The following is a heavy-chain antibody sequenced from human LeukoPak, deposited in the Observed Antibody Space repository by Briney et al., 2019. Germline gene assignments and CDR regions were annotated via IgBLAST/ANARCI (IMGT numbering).Heavy chain of an antibody. CDR2: INPTSGGT. J-gene: IGHJ4*02. CDR3: AKEHMAAAVYYFDY. D-gene: IGHD6-13*01. CDR1: GFTFSNYA. Sequence: GGSLRLSCAASGFTFSNYAMSWVRQAPGKGLEWVSSINPTSGGTYYADSVKGRFTISGDNSENTLYLQMNSLRAEDTAVYYCAKEHMAAAVYYFDYWGQGTLVTVSS. V-gene: IGHV3-23*01.